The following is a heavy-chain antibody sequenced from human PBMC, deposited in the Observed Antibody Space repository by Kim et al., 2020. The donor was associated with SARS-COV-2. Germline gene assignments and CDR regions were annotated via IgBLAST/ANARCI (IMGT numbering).Heavy chain of an antibody. CDR1: GFTFSSYS. D-gene: IGHD3-22*01. CDR2: ISSSSSTI. Sequence: GGSLRLSCAAYGFTFSSYSMNWVRQAPGKGLEWVSYISSSSSTIYYADSVKGRFTISRDNAKNSLYLQMNSLRDEDTAVYYCARVPTGGYDSSGPIDYWGQGTLVTVSS. V-gene: IGHV3-48*02. CDR3: ARVPTGGYDSSGPIDY. J-gene: IGHJ4*02.